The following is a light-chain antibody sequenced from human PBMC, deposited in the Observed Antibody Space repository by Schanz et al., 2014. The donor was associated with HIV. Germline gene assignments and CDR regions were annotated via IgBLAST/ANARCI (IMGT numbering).Light chain of an antibody. CDR1: QSISSW. CDR3: QQYATSAWT. CDR2: KAS. J-gene: IGKJ1*01. V-gene: IGKV1-5*03. Sequence: IRITQSPSSLSASTGDRVTITCRASQSISSWLAWYQQKPGKAPKLLIYKASSLQSGVPSRFSGSGSGTDFTLSISSLQPDDFATYYCQQYATSAWTFGQGTKVEIK.